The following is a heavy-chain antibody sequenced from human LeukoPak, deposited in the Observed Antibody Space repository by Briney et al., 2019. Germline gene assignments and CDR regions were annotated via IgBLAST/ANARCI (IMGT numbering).Heavy chain of an antibody. CDR1: GGSFSGYY. Sequence: PSETLSLTCAVYGGSFSGYYWSWIRQPPGKGLEWIGEINHSGSTNYNPSLKSRVTISVVTSKNQFSLKLSSVTAADTAVYYCARGGRYNWKRIDYWGQGTLVTVSS. V-gene: IGHV4-34*01. D-gene: IGHD1-20*01. CDR3: ARGGRYNWKRIDY. J-gene: IGHJ4*02. CDR2: INHSGST.